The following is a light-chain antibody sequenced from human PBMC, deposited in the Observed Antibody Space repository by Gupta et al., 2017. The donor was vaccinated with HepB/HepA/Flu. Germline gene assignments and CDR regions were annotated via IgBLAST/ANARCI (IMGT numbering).Light chain of an antibody. J-gene: IGKJ1*01. V-gene: IGKV4-1*01. CDR3: QQHYTTRT. CDR2: WAS. CDR1: QNILSSSNNKNY. Sequence: IVMTQSPDSLAVSLGERATVNCKSSQNILSSSNNKNYLAWYQQKPGQPPKLLITWASNRQSGVTDRFSGGGEGKDFTLTSSRRQEEDGEVYYWQQHYTTRTFGQGTKVEIK.